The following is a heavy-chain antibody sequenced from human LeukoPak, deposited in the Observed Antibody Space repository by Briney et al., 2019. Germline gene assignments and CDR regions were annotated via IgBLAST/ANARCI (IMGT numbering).Heavy chain of an antibody. CDR2: FHPEDGET. Sequence: ASVKVSCKVSGYTLSQLSIHWVRQAPGKGLEWMGGFHPEDGETIYAQKFQGRVTMTEDTSTDTAYMDLRSLRPDDTAVYYCAATPTMTMIVVNIIRFDSWGQGTLITVSS. J-gene: IGHJ4*02. V-gene: IGHV1-24*01. CDR3: AATPTMTMIVVNIIRFDS. D-gene: IGHD3-22*01. CDR1: GYTLSQLS.